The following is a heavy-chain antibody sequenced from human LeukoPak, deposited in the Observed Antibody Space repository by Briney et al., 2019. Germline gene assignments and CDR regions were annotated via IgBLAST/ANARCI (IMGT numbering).Heavy chain of an antibody. V-gene: IGHV3-30*01. CDR3: AKDFVGSGGYHYYYYGMDV. CDR1: GFTFSSYA. CDR2: ISYDGSNK. J-gene: IGHJ6*02. Sequence: GRSLRLSCAASGFTFSSYAMHWVRQAPGKGLEWVAVISYDGSNKYYADSVKGRFTISRDNSKNTLYLQMNSLRAEDTAVYYCAKDFVGSGGYHYYYYGMDVWGQGTTVTVSS. D-gene: IGHD2-15*01.